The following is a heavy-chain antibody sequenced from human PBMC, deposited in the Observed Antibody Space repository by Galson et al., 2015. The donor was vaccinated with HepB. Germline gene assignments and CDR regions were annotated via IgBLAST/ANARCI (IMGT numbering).Heavy chain of an antibody. V-gene: IGHV1-18*04. J-gene: IGHJ4*02. Sequence: SVKVSCKASGYTFTSYGISWVRQAPGQGLEWMGWISAYNGNTNYAQKLQGRVTMTTDTSTSTAYMELRSLRSDDTAVYYCARGGLDFWSGYYGTFYYWGQGTLVTVSS. CDR3: ARGGLDFWSGYYGTFYY. D-gene: IGHD3-3*01. CDR2: ISAYNGNT. CDR1: GYTFTSYG.